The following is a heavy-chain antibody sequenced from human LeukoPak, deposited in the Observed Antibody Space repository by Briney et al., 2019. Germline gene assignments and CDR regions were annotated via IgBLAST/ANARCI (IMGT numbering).Heavy chain of an antibody. V-gene: IGHV4-59*01. Sequence: SETLSLTCTVSGGSISSYYWSWIRQPPGKGLEWIGYIYYSGSTNYNPSLKSRVTISVDTSKNQFSLKLSSVTAADTAVYYCARGSPSSSSMTFDYWGQGTLVTVSS. CDR1: GGSISSYY. CDR2: IYYSGST. J-gene: IGHJ4*02. CDR3: ARGSPSSSSMTFDY. D-gene: IGHD6-13*01.